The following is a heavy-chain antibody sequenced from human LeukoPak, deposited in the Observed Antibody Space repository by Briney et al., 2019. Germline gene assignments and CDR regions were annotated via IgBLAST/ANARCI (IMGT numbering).Heavy chain of an antibody. Sequence: ASVKVSCKASGYTFTDYHIHWVRQAPGQGLEWMGWINPNSGGTNYAQKFQGRVTMTRDTSISTAYMDLSRLRSDDTAVYCCAREFLENWFDPWGQGTLVTVSS. V-gene: IGHV1-2*02. CDR3: AREFLENWFDP. J-gene: IGHJ5*02. CDR1: GYTFTDYH. CDR2: INPNSGGT. D-gene: IGHD2-21*01.